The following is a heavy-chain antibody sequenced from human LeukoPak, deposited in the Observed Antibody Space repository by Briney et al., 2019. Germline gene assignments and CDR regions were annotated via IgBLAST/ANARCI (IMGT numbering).Heavy chain of an antibody. V-gene: IGHV3-30*18. J-gene: IGHJ4*02. Sequence: GGSLRLSCAASGFTFSSYGMHWVRQAPGKGLEWVAVISYDGSNKYYADSVKGRFTISRDNSKNTLYLQMNSLRAEDTAVYYCAKVVGHDYGAIDYWGQGTLVTVSS. D-gene: IGHD4-17*01. CDR3: AKVVGHDYGAIDY. CDR2: ISYDGSNK. CDR1: GFTFSSYG.